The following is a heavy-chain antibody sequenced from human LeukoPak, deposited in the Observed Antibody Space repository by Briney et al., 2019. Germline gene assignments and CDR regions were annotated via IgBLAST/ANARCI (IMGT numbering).Heavy chain of an antibody. CDR2: ISANGGDT. D-gene: IGHD1-26*01. V-gene: IGHV3-23*01. CDR3: AKASGSGYGKDYFDY. Sequence: ETLSLTCTVSGYSISSGYYWGWVRQAPGKGLQWVSLISANGGDTYYADSVKGRFTISTDNSKNTLYLQMNSLRAEDTAVYYCAKASGSGYGKDYFDYWGQGTLVTVSS. CDR1: GYSISSGYY. J-gene: IGHJ4*02.